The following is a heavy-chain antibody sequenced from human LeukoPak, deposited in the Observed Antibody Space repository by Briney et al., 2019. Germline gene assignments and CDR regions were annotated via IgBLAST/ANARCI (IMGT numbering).Heavy chain of an antibody. CDR2: ISGSDDSL. CDR3: AKGVNPGYNPGWSNFDY. Sequence: AGGSLRLSCAASGFTFSSYAMSWVRQAPGKGLEWVSSISGSDDSLYYIDSVKGRFTISRDNAKNTVHLQMNTLRAEDTAIYYCAKGVNPGYNPGWSNFDYWGQGTLVTVSS. D-gene: IGHD1-14*01. J-gene: IGHJ4*02. V-gene: IGHV3-23*01. CDR1: GFTFSSYA.